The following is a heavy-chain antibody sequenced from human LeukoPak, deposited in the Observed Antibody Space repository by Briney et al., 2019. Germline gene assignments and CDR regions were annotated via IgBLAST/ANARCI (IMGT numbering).Heavy chain of an antibody. D-gene: IGHD4-23*01. CDR2: IYHSGNT. V-gene: IGHV4-38-2*02. CDR1: GYSISSGYY. CDR3: GRVGAAHPSDYGGYYYLDY. Sequence: PSETLSLTCSVSGYSISSGYYWGWIRQPPGKGLEWIGSIYHSGNTLYNPSLKSRVTISVDTSKNQFSLKLRSVTAADTAVYYCGRVGAAHPSDYGGYYYLDYWGQGTLVTVSS. J-gene: IGHJ4*02.